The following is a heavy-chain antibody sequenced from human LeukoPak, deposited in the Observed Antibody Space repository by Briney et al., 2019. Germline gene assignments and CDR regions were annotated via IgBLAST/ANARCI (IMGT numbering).Heavy chain of an antibody. V-gene: IGHV1-18*01. CDR2: ISAYNCNT. D-gene: IGHD1-26*01. Sequence: ASVKVSCKASGYTFTSYGISWVRQAPGQGLEWMGWISAYNCNTKYAQKLQGRVTMTTDTSTSTAYMELRSLRSDDTAVYYCARDPAKSSIVGADYWGQGTLVTVSS. CDR1: GYTFTSYG. J-gene: IGHJ4*02. CDR3: ARDPAKSSIVGADY.